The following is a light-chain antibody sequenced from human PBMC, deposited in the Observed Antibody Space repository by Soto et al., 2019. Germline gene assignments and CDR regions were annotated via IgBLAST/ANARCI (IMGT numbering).Light chain of an antibody. CDR2: KAS. CDR3: QQYNDNWT. J-gene: IGKJ1*01. Sequence: DIQMTQSPSTLSASVGDRVTITCRASQSVSRWLAWYQQKPGKAPKLLIYKASTLESGVPSRFSGSGCGKDFPLAISSLQPDDAATYYCQQYNDNWTFGQGTKVEIK. CDR1: QSVSRW. V-gene: IGKV1-5*03.